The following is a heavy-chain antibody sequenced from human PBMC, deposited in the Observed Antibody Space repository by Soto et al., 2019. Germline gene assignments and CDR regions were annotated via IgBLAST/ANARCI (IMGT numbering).Heavy chain of an antibody. J-gene: IGHJ3*02. CDR3: AREPMVRAAHGFDM. D-gene: IGHD3-10*01. CDR1: GYAFTGHY. CDR2: INPNSVGT. Sequence: ASVKVSCKASGYAFTGHYMHWVRQAPGQGLEWMGWINPNSVGTNYAQKFQGRVTMTTDTSISTVYMELSRLRSDETAVYYCAREPMVRAAHGFDMWGQGTMVTV. V-gene: IGHV1-2*02.